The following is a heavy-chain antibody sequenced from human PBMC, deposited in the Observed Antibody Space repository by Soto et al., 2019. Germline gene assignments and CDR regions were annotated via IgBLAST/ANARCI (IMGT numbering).Heavy chain of an antibody. CDR2: IYYSGST. D-gene: IGHD2-15*01. Sequence: SETLSLTCTVSGVSIISYYWSWILQPPGKGLEWIGYIYYSGSTNYNPSLKSRVTISVDTSKNQFSLKLSSVTAADTAVYDCARRLKKMVLFVDSGQGTLVNVPS. J-gene: IGHJ4*02. CDR3: ARRLKKMVLFVD. V-gene: IGHV4-59*01. CDR1: GVSIISYY.